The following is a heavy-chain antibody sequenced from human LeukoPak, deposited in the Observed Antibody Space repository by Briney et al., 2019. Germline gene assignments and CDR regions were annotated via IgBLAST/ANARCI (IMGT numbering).Heavy chain of an antibody. V-gene: IGHV3-30*02. CDR3: ARNVYCSGGSCYSGWAYYYYMDV. CDR2: IRYDGSNK. Sequence: GGSLRLSCAASGFTLSSYGMHWVRQAPGKGLEWVAFIRYDGSNKYYADSVKGRFTISRDNSKNTLYLQMNSLRAEDTAVYYCARNVYCSGGSCYSGWAYYYYMDVWGKGTTVTVSS. CDR1: GFTLSSYG. D-gene: IGHD2-15*01. J-gene: IGHJ6*03.